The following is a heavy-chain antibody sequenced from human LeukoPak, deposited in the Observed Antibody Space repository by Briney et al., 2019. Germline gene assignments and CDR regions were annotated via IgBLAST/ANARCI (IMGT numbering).Heavy chain of an antibody. J-gene: IGHJ4*02. CDR2: ISNNGESI. CDR1: GFTFSSYE. D-gene: IGHD3-22*01. CDR3: ARDRYDSRGCAFDY. V-gene: IGHV3-48*03. Sequence: PGGSLRLSCAASGFTFSSYEMNWVRQAPGKGLEWVSYISNNGESIFYADAVKGRFTMSRDNAKNTVFLKMSSLRAEDTAVYYCARDRYDSRGCAFDYWGQGTLVTVSS.